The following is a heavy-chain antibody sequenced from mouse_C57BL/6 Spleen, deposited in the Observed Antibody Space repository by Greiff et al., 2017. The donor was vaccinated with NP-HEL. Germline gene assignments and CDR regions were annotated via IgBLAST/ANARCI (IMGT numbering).Heavy chain of an antibody. CDR1: GYTFTSYW. CDR2: IYPGSGST. D-gene: IGHD2-3*01. J-gene: IGHJ3*01. CDR3: ARWGDGYSGWFAY. V-gene: IGHV1-55*01. Sequence: VQLQQSGAELVKPGASVKMSCKASGYTFTSYWITWVKQRPGQGLEWIGDIYPGSGSTNYNEKFKSKATLTVDTSSSTAYMQLSSLTSEDSAVYYCARWGDGYSGWFAYWGQGTLVTVSA.